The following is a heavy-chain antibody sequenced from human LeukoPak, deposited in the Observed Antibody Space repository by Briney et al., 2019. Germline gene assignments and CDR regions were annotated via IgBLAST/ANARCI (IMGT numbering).Heavy chain of an antibody. D-gene: IGHD3-10*01. CDR2: IYYSGST. CDR1: GGSISSSSYY. CDR3: ARITMVRGVV. V-gene: IGHV4-39*01. J-gene: IGHJ4*02. Sequence: SETLSLTCTVSGGSISSSSYYWGWIRQLPGKGLEWIGSIYYSGSTYYNPSLKSRVTISVDTSKNQFPLKLSSVTAADTAVYYCARITMVRGVVWGQGTLVTVSS.